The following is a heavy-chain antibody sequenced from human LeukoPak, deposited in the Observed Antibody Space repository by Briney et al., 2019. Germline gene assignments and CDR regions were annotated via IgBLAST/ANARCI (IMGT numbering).Heavy chain of an antibody. Sequence: SETLSLTCTVSGGSISSGDYYWSWIRQPPGKGLEWIGYIYYSGSTYYNPSLKSRVTISVDTSKNQFSLKLSSVTAADTAVYYCARRGSGYGFDYWGQGTLVTVSS. CDR1: GGSISSGDYY. J-gene: IGHJ4*02. CDR3: ARRGSGYGFDY. CDR2: IYYSGST. D-gene: IGHD3-22*01. V-gene: IGHV4-30-4*08.